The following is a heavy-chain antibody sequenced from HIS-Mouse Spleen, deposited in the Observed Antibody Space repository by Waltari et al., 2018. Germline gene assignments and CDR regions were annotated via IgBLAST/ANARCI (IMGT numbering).Heavy chain of an antibody. D-gene: IGHD6-13*01. Sequence: QLHLQESGPGLVKPSEPLSLTCTVPGGSISSSCYYWGWIRQPPGKGLEWIGSIYYSGGTYYNPSLKSRVTISVDTSKNQFSLKLSSVTAADTAVYYCAREIPYSSSWYDWYFDLWGRGTLVTVSS. CDR1: GGSISSSCYY. CDR2: IYYSGGT. J-gene: IGHJ2*01. V-gene: IGHV4-39*07. CDR3: AREIPYSSSWYDWYFDL.